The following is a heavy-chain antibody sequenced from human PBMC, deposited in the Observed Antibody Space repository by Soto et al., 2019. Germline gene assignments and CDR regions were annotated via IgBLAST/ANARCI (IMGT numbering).Heavy chain of an antibody. CDR3: VKETGYYYDIPPLNDAFDI. CDR2: ISSNGGST. D-gene: IGHD3-22*01. J-gene: IGHJ3*02. V-gene: IGHV3-64D*08. CDR1: GFTFSSYA. Sequence: PGGSLRLSCSASGFTFSSYAMHWVRQAPGKGLEYVSAISSNGGSTYYADSVKGRFTISRDNSKNTLYLQMSSLRAEDTAVYYCVKETGYYYDIPPLNDAFDIWGQGTMVTVSS.